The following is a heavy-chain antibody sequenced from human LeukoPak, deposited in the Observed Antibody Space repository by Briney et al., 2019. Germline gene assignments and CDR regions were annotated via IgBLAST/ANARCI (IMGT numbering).Heavy chain of an antibody. CDR3: VKRFEESIVSDP. V-gene: IGHV3-23*01. CDR1: GFTFSSYA. CDR2: ISGSGGST. Sequence: GGSLRLSCAASGFTFSSYAMSWVRQAPGKGLEWVSAISGSGGSTFYADSVKGRFTISRDNSKNTLYLQMNSLRVEDTAIYSCVKRFEESIVSDPWARGTLVTVSS. J-gene: IGHJ5*02. D-gene: IGHD2-15*01.